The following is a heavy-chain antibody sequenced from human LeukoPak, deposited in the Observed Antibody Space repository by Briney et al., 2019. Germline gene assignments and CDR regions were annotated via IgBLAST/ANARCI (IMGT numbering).Heavy chain of an antibody. D-gene: IGHD2-15*01. CDR2: ISGYNGNR. Sequence: GASVKVSCKASGYTFTRYGISWVRQAPGEGLEWMGWISGYNGNRKYAQKLQGRVTMTTDTPTSTAYMEVRSLRSDDTAVYYCARDSCSGGSCYLGYWGQGTLVTVSS. CDR3: ARDSCSGGSCYLGY. CDR1: GYTFTRYG. J-gene: IGHJ4*02. V-gene: IGHV1-18*01.